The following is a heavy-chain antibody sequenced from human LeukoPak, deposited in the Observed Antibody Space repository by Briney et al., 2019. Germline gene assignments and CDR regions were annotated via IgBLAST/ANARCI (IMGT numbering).Heavy chain of an antibody. Sequence: GGSLRPSCAADGFTSTIYGMNCVRQAPGKGLEWVAAISYDGSNKYYADSVKGRFTISRDKSKNTLYVQMNSLRPEGTVVYYCAKDLGEVRYAFDIWGQGTMVTVSS. CDR1: GFTSTIYG. CDR3: AKDLGEVRYAFDI. V-gene: IGHV3-30*18. J-gene: IGHJ3*02. D-gene: IGHD3-16*01. CDR2: ISYDGSNK.